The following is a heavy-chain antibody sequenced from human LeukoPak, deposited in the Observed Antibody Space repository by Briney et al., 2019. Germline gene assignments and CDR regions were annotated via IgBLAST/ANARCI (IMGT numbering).Heavy chain of an antibody. J-gene: IGHJ4*02. CDR2: INTDGTVT. D-gene: IGHD3-22*01. Sequence: GGSLRLSCAASGFTFSKSWMLWVRQAPGKGLESVSRINTDGTVTTYADSVKGRFTISRDNAKDSLYLQMNSLRAEDTAVYYCARGAGRSSGYYLDYWGQGTLVTVSS. CDR3: ARGAGRSSGYYLDY. CDR1: GFTFSKSW. V-gene: IGHV3-74*01.